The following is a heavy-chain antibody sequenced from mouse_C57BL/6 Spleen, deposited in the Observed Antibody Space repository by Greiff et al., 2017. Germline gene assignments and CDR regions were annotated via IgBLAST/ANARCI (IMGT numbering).Heavy chain of an antibody. CDR2: ISYDGSN. V-gene: IGHV3-6*01. CDR1: GYSITSGYY. CDR3: ARSLAY. J-gene: IGHJ2*01. Sequence: EVKLVESGPGLVKPSQSPSLTCSVTGYSITSGYYWNWIRQFPGNKLEWMGYISYDGSNNYNPSLKNRISITRDTSKNQFFLKLNSVTTEDTATYYCARSLAYWGQGTTLTVSS.